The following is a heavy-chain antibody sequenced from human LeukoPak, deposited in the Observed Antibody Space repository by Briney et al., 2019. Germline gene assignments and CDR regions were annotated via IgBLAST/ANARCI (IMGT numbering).Heavy chain of an antibody. J-gene: IGHJ3*02. V-gene: IGHV3-48*04. D-gene: IGHD2-15*01. Sequence: PGGSLRLSCAASGFTFSSYSMNWVRQAPGKGLEWVSYISNSGNAKYYAGSVKGRFTISRDSAKNSLYLQMNSLRAEDTAVYYCAREAAPVLAAQPDAFDIWGQGTMVTVSS. CDR2: ISNSGNAK. CDR1: GFTFSSYS. CDR3: AREAAPVLAAQPDAFDI.